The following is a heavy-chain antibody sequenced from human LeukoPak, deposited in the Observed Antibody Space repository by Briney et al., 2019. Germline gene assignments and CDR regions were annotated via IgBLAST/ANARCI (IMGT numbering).Heavy chain of an antibody. J-gene: IGHJ4*02. CDR2: IIPIFGTA. Sequence: SVKVSCKASGGTFSSYAISWVRQAPGQGLEWMGGIIPIFGTANYAQKFQGRVTITADKSTSTAYMELRSLRSDDTAVYYCAREYYYGSGSYRFDYWGQGTLVTVSS. CDR1: GGTFSSYA. D-gene: IGHD3-10*01. CDR3: AREYYYGSGSYRFDY. V-gene: IGHV1-69*06.